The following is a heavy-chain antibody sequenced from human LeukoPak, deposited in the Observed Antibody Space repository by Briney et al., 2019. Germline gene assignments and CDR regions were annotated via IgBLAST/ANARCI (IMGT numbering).Heavy chain of an antibody. V-gene: IGHV1-24*01. CDR1: GYTLTELS. Sequence: ASVKVSCKVSGYTLTELSMHWVRQAPGKGLEWMGGFDPEDGETIYAQKFQGRVTMTEGTSTDTAYMELSSLTSEDTAVYYCARDSRLSTVGAPYYFDFWGQGTLVTVSS. J-gene: IGHJ4*02. CDR3: ARDSRLSTVGAPYYFDF. CDR2: FDPEDGET. D-gene: IGHD1-26*01.